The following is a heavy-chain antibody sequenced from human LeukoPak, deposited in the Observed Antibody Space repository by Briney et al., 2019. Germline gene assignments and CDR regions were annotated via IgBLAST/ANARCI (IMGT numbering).Heavy chain of an antibody. CDR2: VFYSGTT. V-gene: IGHV4-39*01. D-gene: IGHD3-9*01. J-gene: IGHJ4*02. CDR1: GDYITTTNYC. CDR3: ARRSRLYRHETTGYHDS. Sequence: SETLSLTCSVSGDYITTTNYCWAWIRQPPGKGLEWIASVFYSGTTYYNPSLKSRVTISMDTSRKQISLRLTSVTATDTAIYYCARRSRLYRHETTGYHDSWGQGTLVTVSS.